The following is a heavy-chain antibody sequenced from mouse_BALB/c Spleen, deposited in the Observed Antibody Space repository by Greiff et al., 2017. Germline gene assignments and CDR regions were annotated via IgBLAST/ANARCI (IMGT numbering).Heavy chain of an antibody. J-gene: IGHJ1*01. V-gene: IGHV14-3*02. CDR2: IDPANGNT. Sequence: EVQLLQSGAELVKPGASVKLSCTASGFNFTDTYMNWVNQRPEQGLEWIGRIDPANGNTKYDSKFQGKATITEDTSSNTAYLQLSSLTSEDTAVYYCAKNGSGYFDDWGEGTTVTVSS. D-gene: IGHD4-1*01. CDR3: AKNGSGYFDD. CDR1: GFNFTDTY.